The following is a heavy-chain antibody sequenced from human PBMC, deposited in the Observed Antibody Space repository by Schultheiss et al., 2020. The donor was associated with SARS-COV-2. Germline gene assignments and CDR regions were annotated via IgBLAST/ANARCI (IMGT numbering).Heavy chain of an antibody. D-gene: IGHD5-18*01. Sequence: SETLSLTCAVYGGSISSYYWSWIRQPPGKGLEWIGYIYYSGSTYYNPSLKSRVTISVDTSKNQFSLKLSSVTAADTAVYYCARHAIGTAMVTFIQRYGEYNWFDPWGQGTLVTVSS. CDR2: IYYSGST. V-gene: IGHV4-59*08. CDR3: ARHAIGTAMVTFIQRYGEYNWFDP. CDR1: GGSISSYY. J-gene: IGHJ5*02.